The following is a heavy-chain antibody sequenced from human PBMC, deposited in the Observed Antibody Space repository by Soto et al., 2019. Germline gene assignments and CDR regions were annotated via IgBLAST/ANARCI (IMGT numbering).Heavy chain of an antibody. CDR1: GGSISSGGYY. Sequence: QVQLQESGPGLVKPSQTLSLTCTVSGGSISSGGYYWSWIRQHPGKGLEWIGYIYYSGSTYYNPSLKSRVTISVDTSKTQFSLKLSSVTAADTAVYYCARGEQLLTGYYYGMDVWGQGTTVTVSS. CDR2: IYYSGST. V-gene: IGHV4-31*03. CDR3: ARGEQLLTGYYYGMDV. J-gene: IGHJ6*02. D-gene: IGHD2-2*01.